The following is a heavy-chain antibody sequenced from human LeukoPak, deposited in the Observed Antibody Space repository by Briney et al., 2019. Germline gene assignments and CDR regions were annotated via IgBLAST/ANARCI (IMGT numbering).Heavy chain of an antibody. CDR3: ATATPYSSSWTPLDY. CDR1: GPSISSGGYY. V-gene: IGHV4-31*03. CDR2: IYYSGDT. J-gene: IGHJ4*02. Sequence: SQTLSPTCTVSGPSISSGGYYWRWIRQHPGKGLEWIGYIYYSGDTYYNPSLKSRVTISGDTSKNQFALKLSSVTAADTAVYYCATATPYSSSWTPLDYWGQGTLVTVSS. D-gene: IGHD6-13*01.